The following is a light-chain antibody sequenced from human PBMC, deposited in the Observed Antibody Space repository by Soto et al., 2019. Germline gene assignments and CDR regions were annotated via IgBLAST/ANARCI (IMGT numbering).Light chain of an antibody. CDR2: DAS. J-gene: IGKJ2*01. CDR3: QQRSNWPPYT. V-gene: IGKV3-11*01. Sequence: EIVLTQSPATLSLSPGERATLSCRASQSVSSYLAWYQQKPGQAPRLLIYDASNRATGIPARFSGSGSGTDFTLTSCSLEPEDFAVYYCQQRSNWPPYTFGQGNKLEIK. CDR1: QSVSSY.